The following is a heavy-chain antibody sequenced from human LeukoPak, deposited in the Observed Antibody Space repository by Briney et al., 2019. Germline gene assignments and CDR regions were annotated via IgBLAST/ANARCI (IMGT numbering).Heavy chain of an antibody. Sequence: PSETLSLTCTVSGGSISSGSYYWSWIRQPAGKGLEWIGRIYTSGSTNYNPSLKSRVTVSIDTSKNQFSLKLSSVTAADTAVYYCARLYYFDSGGYYYTFDSWGQGTLVTVSS. CDR2: IYTSGST. CDR3: ARLYYFDSGGYYYTFDS. V-gene: IGHV4-61*02. J-gene: IGHJ4*02. CDR1: GGSISSGSYY. D-gene: IGHD3-22*01.